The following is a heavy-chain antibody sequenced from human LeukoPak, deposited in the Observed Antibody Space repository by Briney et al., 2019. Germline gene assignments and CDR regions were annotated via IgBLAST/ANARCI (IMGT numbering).Heavy chain of an antibody. CDR1: GGSISSYY. J-gene: IGHJ4*02. D-gene: IGHD3-16*02. Sequence: SGTLSLTCSVSGGSISSYYWSWIRQPPGKGLEWIGYIYYSGSTNYNPSLKSRVTISVDTSKNQFSLKLSSVTAADTAVYYCARGDDYVWGSYRFDYWGQGTLVTVSS. CDR2: IYYSGST. V-gene: IGHV4-59*01. CDR3: ARGDDYVWGSYRFDY.